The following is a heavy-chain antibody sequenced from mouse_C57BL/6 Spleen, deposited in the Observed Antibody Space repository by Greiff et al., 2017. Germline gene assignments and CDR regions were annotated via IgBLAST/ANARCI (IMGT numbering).Heavy chain of an antibody. CDR1: GFTFTTYA. Sequence: EVQLVESGGGLVQPKGSLKLSCAASGFTFTTYAMHWVRQAPGKGLEWVARISSKSSNYATYYADSVKDRFTISRDDSQSMLYLQMNNLKTEDTAMYYCVRWGTTVGDDWGQGTSVTVSS. CDR3: VRWGTTVGDD. D-gene: IGHD1-1*01. V-gene: IGHV10-3*01. J-gene: IGHJ4*01. CDR2: ISSKSSNYAT.